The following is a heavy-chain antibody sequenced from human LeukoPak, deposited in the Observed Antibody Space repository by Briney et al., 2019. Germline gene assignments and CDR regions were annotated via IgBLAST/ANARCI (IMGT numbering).Heavy chain of an antibody. CDR1: GGSISSGYY. Sequence: SETLSLTCTVSGGSISSGYYWGWIRQPPGKGLEWIGSIYHSGSTYYNPSLKSRVTISVDTSKNQFSLKLSSVTAADTAVYYCARDVPAPPYDSSGYSLNWFDPWGQGTLVTVSS. CDR3: ARDVPAPPYDSSGYSLNWFDP. V-gene: IGHV4-38-2*02. CDR2: IYHSGST. D-gene: IGHD3-22*01. J-gene: IGHJ5*02.